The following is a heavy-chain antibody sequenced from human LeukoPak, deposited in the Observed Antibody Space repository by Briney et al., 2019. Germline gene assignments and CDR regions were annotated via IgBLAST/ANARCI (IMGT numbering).Heavy chain of an antibody. J-gene: IGHJ4*02. CDR2: ISSSSSYI. D-gene: IGHD5-18*01. CDR1: GLTFSSYG. CDR3: AREDTAMVIPFDY. V-gene: IGHV3-21*01. Sequence: GGSLRLSCAASGLTFSSYGMNWVRQAPGKGLEWVSSISSSSSYIYYADSVKGRFTISRDNAKNSLYLQMNSLRAEDTAVYYCAREDTAMVIPFDYWGQGTLVTVSS.